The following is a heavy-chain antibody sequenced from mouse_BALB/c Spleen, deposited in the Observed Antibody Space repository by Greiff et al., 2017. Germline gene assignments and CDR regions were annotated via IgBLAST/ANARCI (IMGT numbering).Heavy chain of an antibody. D-gene: IGHD6-2*01. CDR1: GYAFTNYL. V-gene: IGHV1-54*01. J-gene: IGHJ4*01. Sequence: VQLVESGAELVRPGTSVKVSCKASGYAFTNYLIEWVKQRPGQGLEWIGVINPGSGGTNYNEKFKGKATLTADKSSSTAYMQLSSLTSDDSAVYFCARKSGYAMDYWGQGTSVTVSS. CDR2: INPGSGGT. CDR3: ARKSGYAMDY.